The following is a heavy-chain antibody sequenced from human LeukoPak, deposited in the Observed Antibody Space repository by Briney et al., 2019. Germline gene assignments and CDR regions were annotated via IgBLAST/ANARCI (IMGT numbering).Heavy chain of an antibody. CDR1: GGTFSSYA. CDR3: ARSSRARNYYYYYMDV. CDR2: IIPIFGTA. V-gene: IGHV1-69*05. Sequence: SVKVSCKASGGTFSSYAISWVRQAPGQGLEWMGGIIPIFGTANYAQKFQGRVTITTDESTSTAYMELSSLRSEDTAVYYCARSSRARNYYYYYMDVWGKGTTVTVSS. D-gene: IGHD6-13*01. J-gene: IGHJ6*03.